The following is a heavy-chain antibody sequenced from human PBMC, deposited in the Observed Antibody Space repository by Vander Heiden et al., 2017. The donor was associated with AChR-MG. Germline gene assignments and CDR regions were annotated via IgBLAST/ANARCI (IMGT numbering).Heavy chain of an antibody. J-gene: IGHJ3*02. V-gene: IGHV3-48*03. CDR3: ARETHRGWCGKAFDI. CDR1: GFTFSSYE. D-gene: IGHD6-19*01. Sequence: EVQLVESGGGLVQPGGSLRLSCAASGFTFSSYEMNWVRQAPGRGLEWVSYISSSGSTIYYADSVKGRFTISRDNAKNSLYLQMNSLRAEDTAVYYCARETHRGWCGKAFDIWGQGTMVTVSS. CDR2: ISSSGSTI.